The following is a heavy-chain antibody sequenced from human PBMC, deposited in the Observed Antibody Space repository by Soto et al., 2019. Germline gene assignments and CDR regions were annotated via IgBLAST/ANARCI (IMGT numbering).Heavy chain of an antibody. CDR3: VKGGYDNYYYFGMDV. Sequence: GGSLRLAXSASGFTFSSYAMHWVRQAPGKGLEHVSAISSNGGTTYYADSVKGRFTISRDNSKKMLYLQMSSLRAEDTAVYYCVKGGYDNYYYFGMDVWGQGTTVTVS. CDR1: GFTFSSYA. J-gene: IGHJ6*02. CDR2: ISSNGGTT. D-gene: IGHD5-12*01. V-gene: IGHV3-64D*06.